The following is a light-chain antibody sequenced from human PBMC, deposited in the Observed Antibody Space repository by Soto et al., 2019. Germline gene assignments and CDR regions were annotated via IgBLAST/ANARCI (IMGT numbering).Light chain of an antibody. CDR3: QQYNNWPPYT. CDR2: GAY. CDR1: QSLGDN. Sequence: EIGMTNSPAPLAVSPGDPDXLSXXXSQSLGDNLAWYQKKPGQAPRLLXYGAYTRATGIPARFSGSGSGTEFTLTISSLQSADFAVYYCQQYNNWPPYTCGQGTKVDIK. V-gene: IGKV3-15*01. J-gene: IGKJ2*01.